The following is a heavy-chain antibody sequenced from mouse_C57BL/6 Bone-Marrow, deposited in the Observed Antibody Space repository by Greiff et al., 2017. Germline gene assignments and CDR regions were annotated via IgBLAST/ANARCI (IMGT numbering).Heavy chain of an antibody. CDR3: ARITTDWYFDV. J-gene: IGHJ1*03. CDR2: IWTGGGT. D-gene: IGHD1-1*01. Sequence: VQLQESGPGLVAPSQSLSITCTVSGFSLTSYSISWVRQPPGKGLEWLGVIWTGGGTNYNSALISRLSLSKDNSKSQVFLKMNSLQNDDTARYYCARITTDWYFDVWGTGTTVTVSS. V-gene: IGHV2-9-1*01. CDR1: GFSLTSYS.